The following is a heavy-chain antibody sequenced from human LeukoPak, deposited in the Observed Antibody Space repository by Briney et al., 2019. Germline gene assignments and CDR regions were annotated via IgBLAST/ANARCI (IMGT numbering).Heavy chain of an antibody. CDR3: ARVSGGHYGSGSYTAEGV. CDR2: ISSSSSTI. Sequence: QPGGSLRLSCAASGFTFSSYSMNWVRQAPGKGLEWVSYISSSSSTIYYADSVKGRFTISRDNAKNSLYLQMNSLRDEDTAVYYCARVSGGHYGSGSYTAEGVWGQGTTVTVSS. CDR1: GFTFSSYS. V-gene: IGHV3-48*02. J-gene: IGHJ6*02. D-gene: IGHD3-10*01.